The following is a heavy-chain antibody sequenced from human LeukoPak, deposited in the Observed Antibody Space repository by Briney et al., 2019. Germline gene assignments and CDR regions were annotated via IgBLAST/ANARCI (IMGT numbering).Heavy chain of an antibody. J-gene: IGHJ4*02. CDR1: GGSISSYY. CDR3: ARTQGRGSGWPIDY. V-gene: IGHV4-59*08. Sequence: SETLSLTCTVSGGSISSYYWSWIRQPPGKGLEWIGYIYDSGSTNYNPSLKSRVTISVDTSKNQFSLKLSSVTAADTAVYYCARTQGRGSGWPIDYWGQGTLVTVSS. D-gene: IGHD6-19*01. CDR2: IYDSGST.